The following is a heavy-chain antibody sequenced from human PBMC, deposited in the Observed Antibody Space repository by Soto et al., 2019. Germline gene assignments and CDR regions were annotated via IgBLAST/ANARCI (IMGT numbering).Heavy chain of an antibody. V-gene: IGHV3-23*01. J-gene: IGHJ6*02. Sequence: PGGSLRLSCAASGFTFSSYAMSWVRQAPGKGLEWVSAISGSGGSTYYADSVKGRFTISRYNSKNTLDLQMNSLRSEDTAVYYCAKHLWFGESGPQTPPGDYGMDVWGQGTTVTVSS. D-gene: IGHD3-10*01. CDR3: AKHLWFGESGPQTPPGDYGMDV. CDR1: GFTFSSYA. CDR2: ISGSGGST.